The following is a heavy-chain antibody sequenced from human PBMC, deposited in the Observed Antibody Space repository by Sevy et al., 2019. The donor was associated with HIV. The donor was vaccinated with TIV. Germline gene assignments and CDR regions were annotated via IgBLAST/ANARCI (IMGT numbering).Heavy chain of an antibody. CDR2: ISGSSSAI. J-gene: IGHJ4*02. Sequence: GESLKISCAASGFTFSDYYMSWIRQAPGKGLEWISYISGSSSAIDYADSVKGRFAISRNNAKNSLYLHMDNLTAEDTAVYFCVGRPYSSAYSWSYHFDYWGQGTLVTVSS. V-gene: IGHV3-11*01. D-gene: IGHD3-16*01. CDR1: GFTFSDYY. CDR3: VGRPYSSAYSWSYHFDY.